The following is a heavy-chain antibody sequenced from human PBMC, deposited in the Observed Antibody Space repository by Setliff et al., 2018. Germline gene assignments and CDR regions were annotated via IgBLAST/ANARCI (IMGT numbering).Heavy chain of an antibody. V-gene: IGHV1-46*01. CDR3: ARRSSSGNGFDY. Sequence: GASVKVSCKASGYTFTSYYMHWVRQAPGQGLEWMGIVNPSGGSTSYAQKFQGRVTMTRDTSTSTVYMELSSLRSEDTAVYYCARRSSSGNGFDYWGQGTQVTVSS. J-gene: IGHJ4*02. D-gene: IGHD6-13*01. CDR2: VNPSGGST. CDR1: GYTFTSYY.